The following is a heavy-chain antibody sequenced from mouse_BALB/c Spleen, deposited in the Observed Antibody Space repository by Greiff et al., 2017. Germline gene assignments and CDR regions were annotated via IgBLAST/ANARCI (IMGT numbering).Heavy chain of an antibody. CDR3: AREEDDGYYVFDY. J-gene: IGHJ2*01. CDR1: GFSLTSYG. Sequence: VQLQQSGPGLVAPSQSLSITCTVSGFSLTSYGVHWVRQPPGKGLEWLGVIWAGGSTNYNSALMSRLSISKDNSKSQVFLKMNSLQTDDTAMYYCAREEDDGYYVFDYWGQGTTLTVSS. CDR2: IWAGGST. D-gene: IGHD2-3*01. V-gene: IGHV2-9*02.